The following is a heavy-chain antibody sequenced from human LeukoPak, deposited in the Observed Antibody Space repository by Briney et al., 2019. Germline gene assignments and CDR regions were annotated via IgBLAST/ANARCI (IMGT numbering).Heavy chain of an antibody. CDR1: GFTFSSYS. CDR2: ISTSSYI. Sequence: GGSLRLSCAASGFTFSSYSMNWVRQAPGKGLEWVSSISTSSYICYANSVKGRFTISRDNAKTALYLQMNSPRAEDTAVYYCARAPLAVAGYFYDYMDVWGTGTTVTVSS. CDR3: ARAPLAVAGYFYDYMDV. D-gene: IGHD6-19*01. V-gene: IGHV3-21*01. J-gene: IGHJ6*03.